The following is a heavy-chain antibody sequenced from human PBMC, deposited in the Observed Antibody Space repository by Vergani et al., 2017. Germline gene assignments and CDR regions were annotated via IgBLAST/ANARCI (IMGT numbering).Heavy chain of an antibody. V-gene: IGHV4-61*02. CDR3: AGGSRAEGGSGPDK. D-gene: IGHD6-13*01. CDR2: IFSSGTT. CDR1: GGSVRTSIGYY. Sequence: QVQLQESGPGLVKPSQTLSLSCTVSGGSVRTSIGYYWTWIRQPAGKTREWIGEIFSSGTTNYNPSFKNRVTMSVDTSKDQFSLKQNSVTAADTAVYYCAGGSRAEGGSGPDKWGQGTLVTVSS. J-gene: IGHJ4*02.